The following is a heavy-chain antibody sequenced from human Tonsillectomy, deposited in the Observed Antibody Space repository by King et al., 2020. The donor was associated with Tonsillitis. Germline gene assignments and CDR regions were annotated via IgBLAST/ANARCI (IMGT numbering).Heavy chain of an antibody. Sequence: VQLVESGGGVVQPGRSLSLSCAASGFPFSSYGRHWFRQAPGQGREWVAFISYDGSNKKYADSGKGRFTNSRDNSKNTLYLQMNSLRVEDTAVYYCAKEEVGFDYWGQGTLVTVSS. V-gene: IGHV3-30*18. CDR3: AKEEVGFDY. CDR1: GFPFSSYG. J-gene: IGHJ4*02. CDR2: ISYDGSNK.